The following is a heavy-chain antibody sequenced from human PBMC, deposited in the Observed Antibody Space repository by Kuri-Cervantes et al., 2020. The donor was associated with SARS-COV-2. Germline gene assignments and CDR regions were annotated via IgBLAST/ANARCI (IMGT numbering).Heavy chain of an antibody. CDR2: ISGSGGST. Sequence: GESLKISCAASGFTFSSYAMSWVRQAPGKGLEWVSAISGSGGSTYYADSVKGRFTISRDNSKNTLYLQMNSLRAEDTAVYYCARDKAKWELNYYFDYWGQGTLVTVSS. D-gene: IGHD1-26*01. CDR1: GFTFSSYA. CDR3: ARDKAKWELNYYFDY. J-gene: IGHJ4*02. V-gene: IGHV3-23*01.